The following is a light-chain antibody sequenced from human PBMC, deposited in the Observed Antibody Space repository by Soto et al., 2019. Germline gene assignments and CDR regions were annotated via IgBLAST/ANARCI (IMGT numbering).Light chain of an antibody. CDR2: GAS. J-gene: IGKJ2*01. CDR3: QLYDSSSYT. Sequence: EIVLTQSPGTLSLSPGERATLSCRASQSITSSYLAWYQQKPGQAPRLLIYGASSRATDIPDRFSGSGSGTDFTLTISRLEPEDFAVYYCQLYDSSSYTFGQGTKLEIK. CDR1: QSITSSY. V-gene: IGKV3-20*01.